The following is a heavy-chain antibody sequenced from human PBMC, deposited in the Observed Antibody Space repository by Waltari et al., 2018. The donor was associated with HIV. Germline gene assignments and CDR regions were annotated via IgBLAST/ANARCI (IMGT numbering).Heavy chain of an antibody. V-gene: IGHV3-7*01. Sequence: EVQLVASGGGLVQPGGSLRLSCAVYGFPFIGYPMTWVRQAPGKGLEWVANINQDGGDKYYVESVKGRFTISRDNAKNSLYRQMNSLRAEDTALYYCARDYAASVAGTGYWGQGTLVTVSS. CDR2: INQDGGDK. CDR1: GFPFIGYP. J-gene: IGHJ4*02. CDR3: ARDYAASVAGTGY. D-gene: IGHD6-19*01.